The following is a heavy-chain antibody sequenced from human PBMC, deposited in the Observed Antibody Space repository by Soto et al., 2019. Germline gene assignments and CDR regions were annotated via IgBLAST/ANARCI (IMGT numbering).Heavy chain of an antibody. D-gene: IGHD3-9*01. CDR3: ARVLTGYRTRYYFDY. J-gene: IGHJ4*02. CDR1: GGSISSGDYY. CDR2: IYYSGST. V-gene: IGHV4-30-4*01. Sequence: PSETLSLTCTVSGGSISSGDYYWSWIRQPPGKGLEWIGYIYYSGSTYYNPSLKSRVTISVDTSKNQFSLKLSSVTAADTAVYYCARVLTGYRTRYYFDYWGQGTMVTVYS.